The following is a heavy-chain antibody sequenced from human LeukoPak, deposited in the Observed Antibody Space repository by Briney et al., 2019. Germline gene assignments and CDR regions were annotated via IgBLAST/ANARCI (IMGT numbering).Heavy chain of an antibody. CDR1: GYTFNGHY. Sequence: ASVKVSCKASGYTFNGHYMHWVRQAPGQGLEWMGWINPNSGGTNYAQKFQGRVTMTRATSISTAYMELSRLICDDTAVYYGARGDRTYYDLNWFDPWAQGTLVTVSS. CDR3: ARGDRTYYDLNWFDP. J-gene: IGHJ5*02. CDR2: INPNSGGT. V-gene: IGHV1-2*02. D-gene: IGHD3-22*01.